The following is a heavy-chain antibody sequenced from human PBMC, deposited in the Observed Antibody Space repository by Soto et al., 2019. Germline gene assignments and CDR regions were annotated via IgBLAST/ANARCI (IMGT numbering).Heavy chain of an antibody. Sequence: SSETLSLTCAVYGGSFSGYYWSWIRQPPGKGLEWIGEINHSGSTNYNPSLKSRVTISVDTSKNQFSLKLSSVTAADTAVYYCARALYGSGKTFDFWGQGTLVTVSS. CDR1: GGSFSGYY. J-gene: IGHJ4*02. CDR2: INHSGST. V-gene: IGHV4-34*01. CDR3: ARALYGSGKTFDF. D-gene: IGHD3-10*01.